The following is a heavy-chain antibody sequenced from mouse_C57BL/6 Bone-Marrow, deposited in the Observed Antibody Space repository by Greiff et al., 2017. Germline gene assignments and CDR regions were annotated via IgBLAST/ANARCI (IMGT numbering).Heavy chain of an antibody. D-gene: IGHD3-3*01. CDR3: ARALGGYFDV. V-gene: IGHV5-15*01. CDR2: ISNLAYSI. Sequence: EVKLVESGGGLVQPGGSLKLSCAASGFTFSDYGMAWVRQAPRKGPEWVAFISNLAYSIYYADTVTGRFTISRENAKNTLYLEMSSLRSEDTAMYYCARALGGYFDVWGTGTTVTVSS. CDR1: GFTFSDYG. J-gene: IGHJ1*03.